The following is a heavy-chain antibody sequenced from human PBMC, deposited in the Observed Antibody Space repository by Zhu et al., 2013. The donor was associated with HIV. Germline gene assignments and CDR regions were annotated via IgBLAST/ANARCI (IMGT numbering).Heavy chain of an antibody. CDR2: IYHSGST. Sequence: VQLQESGPGLMKPSETLSLTCSVSGYSISSGYYWGWIRQPPGKGLEWIGSIYHSGSTYYNPSLKSRVTISVDTSKNQFSLKLSSVTAADTAVYYCARSRSMGELHPHRPIFGYWGQGTLVTVSS. CDR3: ARSRSMGELHPHRPIFGY. CDR1: GYSISSGYY. V-gene: IGHV4-38-2*02. D-gene: IGHD1-7*01. J-gene: IGHJ4*02.